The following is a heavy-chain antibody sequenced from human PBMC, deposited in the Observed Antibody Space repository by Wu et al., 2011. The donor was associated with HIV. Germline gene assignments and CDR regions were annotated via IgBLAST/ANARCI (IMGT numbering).Heavy chain of an antibody. V-gene: IGHV1-18*04. CDR1: GYTFTGYY. J-gene: IGHJ6*03. CDR3: ARDNSVLGSSWCGPTSRGCYYYMDV. Sequence: QVQLVQSGAEVKKPGASVKVSCKASGYTFTGYYMHWVRQAPGQGLEWMGWISVYNGNTNYAQNLQGRVTMTTDTSTSTAYMELSSLRSEDTAVYYCARDNSVLGSSWCGPTSRGCYYYMDVWGKGTTVTVSS. CDR2: ISVYNGNT. D-gene: IGHD6-13*01.